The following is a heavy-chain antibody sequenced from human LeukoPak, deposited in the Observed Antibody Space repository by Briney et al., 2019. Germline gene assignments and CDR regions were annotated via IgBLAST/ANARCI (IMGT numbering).Heavy chain of an antibody. J-gene: IGHJ5*02. D-gene: IGHD6-13*01. V-gene: IGHV1-69*04. Sequence: ASVKVSCKASGGTFSSYAISWVRQAPGQGLEWMGRIIPILGIANYAQKFQGRVTITTDESTSTAYMELSSLRSEDTAVYYCARGQQQLTDNWFDPWGQGTLVTVSS. CDR3: ARGQQQLTDNWFDP. CDR2: IIPILGIA. CDR1: GGTFSSYA.